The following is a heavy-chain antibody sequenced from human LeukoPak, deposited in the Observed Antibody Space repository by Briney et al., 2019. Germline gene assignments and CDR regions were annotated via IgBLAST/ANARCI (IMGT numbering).Heavy chain of an antibody. J-gene: IGHJ6*02. CDR3: ARGAVAASYYYYGMDV. D-gene: IGHD6-19*01. Sequence: ASVKVSCKASGYTFTSYDINWVRQATGQGLEWMGWMNPNSGNTGYAQKFQGRVTMTRNTSISTAYMELSSLRSEDTAVYYCARGAVAASYYYYGMDVWGQGTTVTVSS. CDR2: MNPNSGNT. CDR1: GYTFTSYD. V-gene: IGHV1-8*01.